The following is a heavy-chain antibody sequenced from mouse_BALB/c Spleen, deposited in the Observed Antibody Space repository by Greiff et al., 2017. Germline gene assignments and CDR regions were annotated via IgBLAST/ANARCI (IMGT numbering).Heavy chain of an antibody. Sequence: VHVKQSGAELVRPGASVKISCKAFGYTFPNHHINWVKQRPGQGLDWIGYINPYNDYTSYNQKFKGKATLTVDKSSSTAYMELSSLTSEDSAVYYCTRVQYYGSAWFAYWGQGTLVTVSA. CDR3: TRVQYYGSAWFAY. J-gene: IGHJ3*01. D-gene: IGHD1-2*01. CDR1: GYTFPNHH. CDR2: INPYNDYT. V-gene: IGHV1S45*01.